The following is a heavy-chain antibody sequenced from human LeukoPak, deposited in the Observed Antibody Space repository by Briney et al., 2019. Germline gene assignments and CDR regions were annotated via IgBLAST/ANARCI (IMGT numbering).Heavy chain of an antibody. CDR1: GGSISSGGYS. CDR2: IYHSGST. Sequence: SETLSLTCAVSGGSISSGGYSWSWIRQPPGKGLEWIGYIYHSGSTYYNPSLKSRVTISVDRSKNQFSLKLSSVTAADTAVYYCARGRVLAARWDGFDPWGQGTLVTVSS. J-gene: IGHJ5*02. V-gene: IGHV4-30-2*01. CDR3: ARGRVLAARWDGFDP. D-gene: IGHD2-2*01.